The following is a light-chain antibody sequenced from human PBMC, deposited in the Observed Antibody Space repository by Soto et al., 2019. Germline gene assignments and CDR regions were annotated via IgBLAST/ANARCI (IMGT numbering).Light chain of an antibody. CDR3: QEYGNSQTWT. J-gene: IGKJ1*01. CDR2: GAS. V-gene: IGKV3-20*01. Sequence: EIVLTQSPGTLSLSPGERATLSCRASQSVSSSYLAWYQQKPGQAPRLLIYGASSRATGIPDRFSGSGSGTDFTLTISRLEPEDFAVYYCQEYGNSQTWTFGQGTKVAIK. CDR1: QSVSSSY.